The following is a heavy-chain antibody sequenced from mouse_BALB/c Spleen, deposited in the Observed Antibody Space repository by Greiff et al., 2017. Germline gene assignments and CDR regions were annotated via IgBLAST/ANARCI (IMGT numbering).Heavy chain of an antibody. D-gene: IGHD3-3*01. V-gene: IGHV3-6*02. CDR3: ARDRRDGFAY. J-gene: IGHJ3*01. CDR1: GYSITSGYY. Sequence: EVQLVESGPGLVKPSQSLSLTCSVTGYSITSGYYWNWIRQFPGNKLEWMGYISYDGSNNYNPSLKNRISITRDTSKNQFFLKLNSVTTEDTATYYCARDRRDGFAYWGQGTLVTVSA. CDR2: ISYDGSN.